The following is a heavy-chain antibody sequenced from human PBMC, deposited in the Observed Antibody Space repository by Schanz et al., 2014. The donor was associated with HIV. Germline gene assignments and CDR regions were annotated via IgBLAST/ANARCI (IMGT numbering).Heavy chain of an antibody. CDR2: IIPMLGTA. V-gene: IGHV1-69*01. CDR3: ARSRYGDYPYYFDY. D-gene: IGHD4-17*01. CDR1: GGRFNSYA. J-gene: IGHJ4*02. Sequence: QVQLVQSGAEVKKPGSSVKVSCESSGGRFNSYALNWVRQAPGQGLEWMGGIIPMLGTANYAQKFQGRVSINADEFTNTADMDLSSLRSDDTAIYYCARSRYGDYPYYFDYWGQGTRVIVSS.